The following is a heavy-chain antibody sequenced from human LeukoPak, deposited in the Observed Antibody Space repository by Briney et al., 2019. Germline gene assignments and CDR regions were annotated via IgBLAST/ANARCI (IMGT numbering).Heavy chain of an antibody. Sequence: SVPVSCKTSGGTFSTSAITWVRQAPGQGLEWMGRIIPVLNITTYAQRFQGRVTITADTSTSTVYVELSSLRSEETAVYYCARDQGLTAPPPYGLDVWGQGTTVSVSS. CDR1: GGTFSTSA. V-gene: IGHV1-69*04. D-gene: IGHD5-18*01. J-gene: IGHJ6*02. CDR2: IIPVLNIT. CDR3: ARDQGLTAPPPYGLDV.